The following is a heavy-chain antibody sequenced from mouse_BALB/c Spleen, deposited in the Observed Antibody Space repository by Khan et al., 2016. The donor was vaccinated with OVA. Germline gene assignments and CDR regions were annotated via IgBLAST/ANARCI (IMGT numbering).Heavy chain of an antibody. CDR1: GYTFTSYW. J-gene: IGHJ3*01. CDR3: VNHGSRSAWFTY. CDR2: INPTTDYT. V-gene: IGHV1-7*01. D-gene: IGHD1-1*01. Sequence: QVQLKQSGAELAKPGASVKMSCKASGYTFTSYWMHWVKQRPGQGLEWIGYINPTTDYTEYNQIFKDKATLTADKSSSTAYMQLSSLTSEDSAVYYCVNHGSRSAWFTYWGQGTLVTVSA.